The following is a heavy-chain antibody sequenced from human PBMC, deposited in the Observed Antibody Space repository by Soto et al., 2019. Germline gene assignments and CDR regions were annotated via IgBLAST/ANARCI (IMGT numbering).Heavy chain of an antibody. J-gene: IGHJ3*02. CDR1: GFTFDDYA. V-gene: IGHV3-9*01. CDR2: ISWNSGSI. Sequence: EVQLVESGGGWVQPGRSLRLSCVASGFTFDDYAMHWVRQAPGKGLEWVSGISWNSGSIGYADSVKGRFTISRDNAKNSLYLQMKSLRAEDKALYYCAKDREWKTWSAFDIWGQGTMVTVSS. D-gene: IGHD3-3*01. CDR3: AKDREWKTWSAFDI.